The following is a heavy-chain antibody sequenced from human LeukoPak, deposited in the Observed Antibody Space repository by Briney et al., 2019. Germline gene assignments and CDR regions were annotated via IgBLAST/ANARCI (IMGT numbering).Heavy chain of an antibody. Sequence: SETLSLTCAVSGYSISSGYYWGWIRQPPGKGLEWIGSIYHSGSTYYNPSLKSRVTISVDTSKNQFSLKLSSVTAADTAVYYCARREDFWSGSPWFDPGAREPWSPSPQ. D-gene: IGHD3-3*01. J-gene: IGHJ5*02. CDR2: IYHSGST. V-gene: IGHV4-38-2*01. CDR1: GYSISSGYY. CDR3: ARREDFWSGSPWFDP.